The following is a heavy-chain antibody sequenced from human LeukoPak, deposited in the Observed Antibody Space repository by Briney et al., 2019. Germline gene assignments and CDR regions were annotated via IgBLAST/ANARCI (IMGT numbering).Heavy chain of an antibody. CDR3: ARDLRSGGSCMDY. D-gene: IGHD2-15*01. V-gene: IGHV3-33*01. Sequence: GGSLRLSCAASGFTFSSYGMHWVRQAPGKGLEWVAVIWYDGSNKYYADFVKGRFTISRDNSKNTLYLQMNSLRAEDTAVYYCARDLRSGGSCMDYWGQGTLVTVSS. CDR2: IWYDGSNK. J-gene: IGHJ4*02. CDR1: GFTFSSYG.